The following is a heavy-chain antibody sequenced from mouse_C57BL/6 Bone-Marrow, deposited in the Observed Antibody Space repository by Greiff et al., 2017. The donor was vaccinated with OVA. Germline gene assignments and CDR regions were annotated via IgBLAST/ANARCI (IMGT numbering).Heavy chain of an antibody. CDR1: GYTFTSSG. Sequence: QVQLQQSGAELARPGASVKLSCKASGYTFTSSGISWVKQRTGQGLEWIGEIYPRSGNTYYNEKFKGKATLTADKSSSTAYMELRSLTSEDSAVYFCAYYSNYESFDYWGQGTLVTVSA. CDR2: IYPRSGNT. J-gene: IGHJ3*01. CDR3: AYYSNYESFDY. V-gene: IGHV1-81*01. D-gene: IGHD2-5*01.